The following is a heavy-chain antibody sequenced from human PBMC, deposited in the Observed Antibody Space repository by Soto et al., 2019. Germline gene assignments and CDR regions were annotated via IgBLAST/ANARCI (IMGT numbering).Heavy chain of an antibody. CDR3: ARDIAVAGNVADYHYYGMDV. CDR2: INHSGST. CDR1: GVSFSGYY. Sequence: SETLSLTCAVYGVSFSGYYWSWIRQPPGKGLEWIGEINHSGSTNYNPSLKSRVTISVDTSKNQFSLKLSSVTAADTAVYYWARDIAVAGNVADYHYYGMDVWGQGTTVTVSS. J-gene: IGHJ6*02. D-gene: IGHD6-19*01. V-gene: IGHV4-34*01.